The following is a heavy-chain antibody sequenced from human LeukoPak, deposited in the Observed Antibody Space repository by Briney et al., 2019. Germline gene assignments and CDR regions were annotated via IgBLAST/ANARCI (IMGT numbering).Heavy chain of an antibody. V-gene: IGHV3-23*01. Sequence: GGSLRLSCAASGFTFSSYAMSWVRQAPGKGLEWVSAISGSGGSTYYADSVKGRFTISRDNSKNTLYLQMNSLRAEDTAVYYCARDPGGGSYHFDYWGQGTLVTVSS. CDR3: ARDPGGGSYHFDY. CDR2: ISGSGGST. J-gene: IGHJ4*02. D-gene: IGHD1-26*01. CDR1: GFTFSSYA.